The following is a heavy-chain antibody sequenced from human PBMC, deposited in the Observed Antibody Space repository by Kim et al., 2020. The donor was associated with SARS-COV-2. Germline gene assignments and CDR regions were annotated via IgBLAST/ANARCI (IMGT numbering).Heavy chain of an antibody. CDR1: GFTFSNAW. CDR2: IKSKTDGGTT. J-gene: IGHJ4*02. Sequence: GGSLRLSCAASGFTFSNAWMSWVRQAPGKGLEWVGRIKSKTDGGTTDYAAPVKGRFTISRDDSKNTLYLQMNSLKTEDTAVYYCTTGGIHYDYVWGSYRGDYWGQGTLVTVSS. V-gene: IGHV3-15*01. D-gene: IGHD3-16*02. CDR3: TTGGIHYDYVWGSYRGDY.